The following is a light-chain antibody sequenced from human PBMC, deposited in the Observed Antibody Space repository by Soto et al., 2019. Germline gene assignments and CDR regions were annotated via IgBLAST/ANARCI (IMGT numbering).Light chain of an antibody. CDR2: DVS. V-gene: IGLV2-14*03. Sequence: QSALTQPASVSGSPGQSITISCTGTSSDVGAYNYVSWYQHYPGKAPKLMIYDVSNRPSGVSNRFSGSKSGNTASLTISGLQAEDEDDYYCSSYTAISTVVFGGGTKLTVL. CDR3: SSYTAISTVV. J-gene: IGLJ2*01. CDR1: SSDVGAYNY.